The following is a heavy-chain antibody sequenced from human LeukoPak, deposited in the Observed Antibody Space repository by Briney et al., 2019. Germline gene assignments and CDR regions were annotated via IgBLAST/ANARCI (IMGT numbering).Heavy chain of an antibody. V-gene: IGHV1-18*01. CDR1: GYTLTSFS. Sequence: GASVKVSCKASGYTLTSFSVSWVRQAPGQGLEWMGWITAYNGDTNYAQKLQGRVTMTTDTSTNTAYMDLRSLRSDDTAVYYCARGDCSGGSCFPPEYFQHWGQGTLVTV. J-gene: IGHJ1*01. D-gene: IGHD2-15*01. CDR2: ITAYNGDT. CDR3: ARGDCSGGSCFPPEYFQH.